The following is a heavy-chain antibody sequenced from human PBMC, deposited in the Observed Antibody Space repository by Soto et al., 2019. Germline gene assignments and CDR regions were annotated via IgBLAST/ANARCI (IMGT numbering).Heavy chain of an antibody. J-gene: IGHJ5*02. D-gene: IGHD1-26*01. CDR3: ARHTGATINWFDP. CDR1: GYTFTSYD. CDR2: MSPNSGNT. Sequence: QVQLVQSGAEVKKPGASVKVSCKASGYTFTSYDINWVRQATGQGLEWMGWMSPNSGNTGYAQKFQARVTMTGNTSISTAYMERSSLGSEDTAVYYCARHTGATINWFDPWGQGPQVTVSS. V-gene: IGHV1-8*01.